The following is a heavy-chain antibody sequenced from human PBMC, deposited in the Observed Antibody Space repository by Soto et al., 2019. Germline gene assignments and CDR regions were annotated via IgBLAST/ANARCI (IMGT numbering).Heavy chain of an antibody. V-gene: IGHV3-15*01. CDR2: IKSKTDGGTT. D-gene: IGHD2-2*02. Sequence: EVQLVESGGGLVKPGGSLRLSCAASGFTFSNAWMSWVRQAPGKGLEWVGRIKSKTDGGTTDYAAPVKGRFTISRDDSKNTLYLQMNSLKTEDTAVYYCTTGEVVVVPAAIRDYYYGTDVWGQGTTVTVSS. CDR3: TTGEVVVVPAAIRDYYYGTDV. CDR1: GFTFSNAW. J-gene: IGHJ6*02.